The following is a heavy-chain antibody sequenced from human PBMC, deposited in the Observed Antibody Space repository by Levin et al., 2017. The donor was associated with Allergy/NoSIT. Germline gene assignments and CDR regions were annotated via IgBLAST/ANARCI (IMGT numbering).Heavy chain of an antibody. J-gene: IGHJ4*02. CDR1: GGSVSSGSYY. D-gene: IGHD1-26*01. CDR2: IYYSGST. CDR3: ARDSSQRIVGATGFDY. V-gene: IGHV4-61*01. Sequence: SETLSLTCTVSGGSVSSGSYYWSWIRQPPGKGLEWIGYIYYSGSTNYNPSLKSRVTISVDTSKNQFSLKLSSVTAADTAVYYCARDSSQRIVGATGFDYWGQGTLVTVSS.